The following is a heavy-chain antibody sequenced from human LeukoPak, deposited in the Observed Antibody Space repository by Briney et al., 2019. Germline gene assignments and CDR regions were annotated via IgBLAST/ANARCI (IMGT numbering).Heavy chain of an antibody. CDR3: ARHSVLRYFDWLFNTDNWFDP. J-gene: IGHJ5*02. D-gene: IGHD3-9*01. V-gene: IGHV4-34*01. Sequence: SETLSLTCAVYGGSFSGYYWSWIRQPPGKGLEWIGEINHSGSTNYNPSLKSRGTISVETSKNQFSLKLSSLTAADTAVYYCARHSVLRYFDWLFNTDNWFDPWGQGTLVTVSS. CDR2: INHSGST. CDR1: GGSFSGYY.